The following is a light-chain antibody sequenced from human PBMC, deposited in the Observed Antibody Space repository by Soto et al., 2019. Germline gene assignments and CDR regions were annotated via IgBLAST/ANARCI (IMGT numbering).Light chain of an antibody. CDR3: CSYAGTYIHYV. CDR2: DVT. J-gene: IGLJ1*01. V-gene: IGLV2-11*01. CDR1: SSNVGGYNY. Sequence: QSALTQPRSVSGSPGQSVTISCTGTSSNVGGYNYVSWYQQHPGKAPKLMISDVTNRPSGVPDRFSGSKSGNTASLTISELQPEDEAGYYCCSYAGTYIHYVFGSGTKLTVL.